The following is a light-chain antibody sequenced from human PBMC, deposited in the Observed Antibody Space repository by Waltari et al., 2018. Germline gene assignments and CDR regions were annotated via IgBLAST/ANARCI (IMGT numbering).Light chain of an antibody. CDR2: EGS. CDR3: CSYAGSSTFE. Sequence: QSALTQPAPVSGSPGQSINISSTGPISDRGRYNLVSWYQQHPGKSPKLMIYEGSKRRSGVSNRFSGSKSGNTASLTISGLQAEDEADYYCCSYAGSSTFEFGGGTKLTVL. J-gene: IGLJ2*01. CDR1: ISDRGRYNL. V-gene: IGLV2-23*03.